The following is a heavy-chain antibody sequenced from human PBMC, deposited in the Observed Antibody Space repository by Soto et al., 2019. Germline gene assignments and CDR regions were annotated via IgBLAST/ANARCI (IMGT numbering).Heavy chain of an antibody. V-gene: IGHV3-30-3*01. CDR3: ARGAWLVQGEYFQH. CDR1: GFTFSSYA. Sequence: LRLSCAASGFTFSSYAMHWVRQAPGKGLEWVAVISYDGSNKYYADSVKGRFTISRDNSKNTLYLQMNSLRAEDTAVYYCARGAWLVQGEYFQHWGQGTLVTVSS. J-gene: IGHJ1*01. CDR2: ISYDGSNK. D-gene: IGHD6-19*01.